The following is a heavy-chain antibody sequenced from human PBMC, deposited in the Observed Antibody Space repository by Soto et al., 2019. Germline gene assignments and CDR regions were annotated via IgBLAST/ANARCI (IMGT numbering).Heavy chain of an antibody. Sequence: QVQLVESGGGVVQPGRSLRLSCAASGFTFSSYAMHWVRQAPGKGLEWVAVISYDGSNKYYADSVKGRFTISRDNSKNTQDLQMNSLRAEDTAVYYCARDPRYSSSWYRDYYYYYGMDVWGQGTTVTVSS. D-gene: IGHD6-13*01. CDR2: ISYDGSNK. CDR1: GFTFSSYA. V-gene: IGHV3-30-3*01. J-gene: IGHJ6*02. CDR3: ARDPRYSSSWYRDYYYYYGMDV.